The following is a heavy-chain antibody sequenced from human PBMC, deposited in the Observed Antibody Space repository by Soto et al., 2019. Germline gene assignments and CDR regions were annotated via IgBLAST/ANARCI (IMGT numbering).Heavy chain of an antibody. CDR1: GFTFSSYS. CDR3: ARGPFTIFGVAPHYYYYGMDV. D-gene: IGHD3-3*01. Sequence: GGSLRLSCAASGFTFSSYSMNWVRQAPGKGLEWVSSISSSSSYIYYADSVKGRFTISRDNAKNSLYPQMNSLRAEDTAVYYCARGPFTIFGVAPHYYYYGMDVWGQGTTVTVSS. V-gene: IGHV3-21*01. CDR2: ISSSSSYI. J-gene: IGHJ6*02.